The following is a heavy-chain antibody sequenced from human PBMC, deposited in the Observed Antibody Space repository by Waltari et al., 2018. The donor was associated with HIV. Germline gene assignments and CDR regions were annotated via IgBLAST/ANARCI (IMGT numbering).Heavy chain of an antibody. J-gene: IGHJ3*02. CDR2: IIGYSGYI. CDR3: ARAQSHDAFDI. CDR1: RFTFSTSS. Sequence: EVQLVESGGGLVKPGGSLRLSCAASRFTFSTSSINWVRQAPGKGLEWVSSIIGYSGYIYYADSVKGRFAISRDNAKNSLYLQMNSLRAEDTAVYYCARAQSHDAFDIWGQGTMVTVSS. V-gene: IGHV3-21*01.